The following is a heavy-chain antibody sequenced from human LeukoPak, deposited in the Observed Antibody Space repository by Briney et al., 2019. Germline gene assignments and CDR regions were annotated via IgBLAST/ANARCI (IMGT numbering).Heavy chain of an antibody. CDR1: GGSISSYY. CDR3: ARLARGNRYGPYDY. D-gene: IGHD5-18*01. J-gene: IGHJ4*02. V-gene: IGHV4-59*08. CDR2: IYDSGST. Sequence: SETLSLTCSISGGSISSYYWSWIRQPPGEGLEWIGYIYDSGSTDYNPSLRSRVTVSVDTSKNQFSLKLSSVTAADTAVYYCARLARGNRYGPYDYWGQGTLVTVSS.